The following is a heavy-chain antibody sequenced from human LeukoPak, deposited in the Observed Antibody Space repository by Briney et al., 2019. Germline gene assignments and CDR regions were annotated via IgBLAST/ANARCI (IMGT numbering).Heavy chain of an antibody. CDR2: MNPNSGNT. D-gene: IGHD2-15*01. CDR3: ATPRRLGYCSGGSCYAFDI. J-gene: IGHJ3*02. V-gene: IGHV1-8*01. Sequence: ASVKVSCKASGYTFTSYDINWVRQATGQGLEWMGWMNPNSGNTGYAQKFQGRVTMTRNTSISTAYMELSSLRSEDTAVYYCATPRRLGYCSGGSCYAFDIWGQGTMVTVSS. CDR1: GYTFTSYD.